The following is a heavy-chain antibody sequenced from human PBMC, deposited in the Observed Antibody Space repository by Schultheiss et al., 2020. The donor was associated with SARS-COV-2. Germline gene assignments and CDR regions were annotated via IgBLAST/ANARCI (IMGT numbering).Heavy chain of an antibody. CDR3: ARASTVTTEADYFDY. CDR2: IYYSGST. J-gene: IGHJ4*02. CDR1: GGSISSGGYY. V-gene: IGHV4-31*03. Sequence: SETLSLTCTVSGGSISSGGYYWSWISQHPGKGLEWIGYIYYSGSTYYNPSLKSRVTISVDTSKNQFSLKLSSVTAADTAVYYCARASTVTTEADYFDYWGQGTLVTVSS. D-gene: IGHD4-17*01.